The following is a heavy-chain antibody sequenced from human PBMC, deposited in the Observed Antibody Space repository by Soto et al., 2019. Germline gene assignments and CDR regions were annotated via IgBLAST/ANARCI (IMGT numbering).Heavy chain of an antibody. Sequence: VHLVQSGAEVKKPGASVKVSCQGSGYAFTTYGITWVRQAPGQGLEWMGWISAHNGNTNYAQKLQGRVTVTRDTSTSTAYMELRSLRYDDTAVYYCARGRYGDYWGQGALVIVSS. CDR2: ISAHNGNT. CDR1: GYAFTTYG. CDR3: ARGRYGDY. V-gene: IGHV1-18*01. J-gene: IGHJ4*02. D-gene: IGHD1-1*01.